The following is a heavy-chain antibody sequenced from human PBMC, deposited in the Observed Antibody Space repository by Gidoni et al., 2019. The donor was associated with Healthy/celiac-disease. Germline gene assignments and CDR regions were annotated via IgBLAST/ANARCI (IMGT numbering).Heavy chain of an antibody. CDR2: ISGSGGST. D-gene: IGHD5-12*01. V-gene: IGHV3-23*01. Sequence: EVRLLESGGGLVQPGGSLRLSCAASGFTLSSYAMSWVRQAPGKGLEGVSAISGSGGSTYYADSVKGLFTISRANSKNTLYLQMNSLRAEDTAVYYCAKVSGYDYFDYWGQGTLVTVSS. CDR1: GFTLSSYA. J-gene: IGHJ4*02. CDR3: AKVSGYDYFDY.